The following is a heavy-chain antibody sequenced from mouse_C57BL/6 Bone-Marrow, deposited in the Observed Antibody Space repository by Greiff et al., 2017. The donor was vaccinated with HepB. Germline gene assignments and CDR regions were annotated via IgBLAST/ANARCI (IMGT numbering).Heavy chain of an antibody. J-gene: IGHJ2*01. V-gene: IGHV1-15*01. CDR2: IDPETGGT. D-gene: IGHD1-1*01. CDR1: GYTFTDYE. Sequence: QVQLQQSGAELVRPGASVTLSCKASGYTFTDYEMHWVKQTPVHGLEWIGAIDPETGGTAYNQKFKGKAILTADKSSSTAYMELRSLTSEDSAVYYCTRGDYYGSSFYFDYWGQGTTLTVAS. CDR3: TRGDYYGSSFYFDY.